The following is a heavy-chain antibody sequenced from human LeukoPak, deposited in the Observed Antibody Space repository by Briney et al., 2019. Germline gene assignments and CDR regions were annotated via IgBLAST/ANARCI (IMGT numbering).Heavy chain of an antibody. CDR2: ISDSGDKT. Sequence: PGGSLRLSCAASGFTFSNYAMSWVRQAPGKGLECVSAISDSGDKTDYADSVRGRFTIYRDNSKDTLYLQMNSLGAADTAVYCCAKDGGGYCNNSSCWGQGTLVTVSS. D-gene: IGHD2-2*01. J-gene: IGHJ4*02. CDR1: GFTFSNYA. V-gene: IGHV3-23*01. CDR3: AKDGGGYCNNSSC.